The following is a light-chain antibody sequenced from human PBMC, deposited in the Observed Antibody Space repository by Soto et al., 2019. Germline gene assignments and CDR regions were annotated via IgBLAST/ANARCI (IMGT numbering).Light chain of an antibody. J-gene: IGLJ1*01. Sequence: QSALTQPASVSGSPGQSITISCTGTTSDIGSYNLVSWYQQHPGKVPKIIIYEASKRPSGAPYRFSGSKSGNTASLTISGLQAEDEADYYCCSYAGSSTWVFGTGPKLTVL. CDR1: TSDIGSYNL. CDR3: CSYAGSSTWV. V-gene: IGLV2-23*01. CDR2: EAS.